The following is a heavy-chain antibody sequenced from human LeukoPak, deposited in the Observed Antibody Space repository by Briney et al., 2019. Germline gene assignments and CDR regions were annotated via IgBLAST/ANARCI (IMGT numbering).Heavy chain of an antibody. CDR1: GYXFTSYW. CDR3: ARGAETDGYNYDY. D-gene: IGHD5-24*01. Sequence: GESLKISCKCSGYXFTSYWIVWVRQMPGKGLEWMGIIYPGDSDTRYSPSFQGQVTISADKSISTAYLQWSSLKASDTAMYYCARGAETDGYNYDYWGQGTLVTVSS. CDR2: IYPGDSDT. V-gene: IGHV5-51*01. J-gene: IGHJ4*02.